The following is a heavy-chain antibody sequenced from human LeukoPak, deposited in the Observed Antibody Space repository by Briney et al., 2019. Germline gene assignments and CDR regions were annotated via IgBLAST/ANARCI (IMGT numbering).Heavy chain of an antibody. CDR2: ISSSSSYI. CDR1: GFTFSSYS. D-gene: IGHD6-13*01. V-gene: IGHV3-21*01. Sequence: GGSLRLSCAASGFTFSSYSMNWVRQAPGKGLEWVSSISSSSSYIYYADSVKGRFTISRDNAKNSLYLQMNSLRAEDTAVYYCAREVVAAAGFDYWGQGTLVPVSS. J-gene: IGHJ4*02. CDR3: AREVVAAAGFDY.